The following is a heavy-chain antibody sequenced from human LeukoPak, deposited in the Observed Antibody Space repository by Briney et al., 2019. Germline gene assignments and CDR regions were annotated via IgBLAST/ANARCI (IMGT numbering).Heavy chain of an antibody. CDR1: GFTVSSNY. D-gene: IGHD4-11*01. J-gene: IGHJ3*02. CDR2: IYSGGST. V-gene: IGHV3-66*01. CDR3: ASYRSHAFDI. Sequence: PGGSLRLSCAASGFTVSSNYMSWVRQAPGKGLEWVSVIYSGGSTYYADSVKGRFTISRDNAKNSLYLQMNSLRAEDTAVYYCASYRSHAFDIWGQGTMVTVSS.